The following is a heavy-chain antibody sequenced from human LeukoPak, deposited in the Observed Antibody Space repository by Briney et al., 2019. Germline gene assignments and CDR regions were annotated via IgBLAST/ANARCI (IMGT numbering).Heavy chain of an antibody. CDR3: ARLGIAVAGTGWFDP. CDR2: IYPGDSDT. V-gene: IGHV5-51*01. J-gene: IGHJ5*02. Sequence: GESLKISCKGSGYSFTSYWIGWVRQMPWKGLEWMGIIYPGDSDTRYSPSFQGQVTISADKSISTAYLQWSSLKASDTAMYYCARLGIAVAGTGWFDPWGQGTLVTVSS. CDR1: GYSFTSYW. D-gene: IGHD6-19*01.